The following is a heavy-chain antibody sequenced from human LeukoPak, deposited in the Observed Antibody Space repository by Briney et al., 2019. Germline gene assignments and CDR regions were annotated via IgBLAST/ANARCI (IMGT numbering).Heavy chain of an antibody. CDR3: TRGGGYSYGSFDY. CDR2: ISASGGST. Sequence: GGSLRLSCAASGFTFSSYAMSWVRQAPGKGLEWVSGISASGGSTYYADSVKGRFTISRDNAKNTLYLQMNSLRAEDTAVYYCTRGGGYSYGSFDYWGQGTLVTVSS. V-gene: IGHV3-23*01. CDR1: GFTFSSYA. J-gene: IGHJ4*02. D-gene: IGHD5-18*01.